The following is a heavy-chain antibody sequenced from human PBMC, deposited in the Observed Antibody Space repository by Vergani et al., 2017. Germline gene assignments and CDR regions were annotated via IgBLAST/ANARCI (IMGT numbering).Heavy chain of an antibody. D-gene: IGHD6-13*01. V-gene: IGHV3-11*04. CDR1: GFKFSDLY. CDR3: AKNPGISTTRHYYAMDV. J-gene: IGHJ6*04. Sequence: LQLVESGGGLVQPGGSLRLSCAASGFKFSDLYMSWIRQAPGKGLEWVSHISPGASTVSYTDSVTGRFTVSRDNDNNSLTLDMTTLRVEDTAVYYCAKNPGISTTRHYYAMDVWGKGTTVTVSS. CDR2: ISPGASTV.